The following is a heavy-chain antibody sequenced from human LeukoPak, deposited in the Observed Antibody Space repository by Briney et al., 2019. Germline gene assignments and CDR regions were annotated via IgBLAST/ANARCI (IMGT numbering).Heavy chain of an antibody. CDR1: GGTFSSYA. Sequence: SVKVSCKASGGTFSSYAISWVRQAPGQGLEWMGGIIPIFGTANYAQKFQGRVTITADESTSTAYMELSSLRSEDTAVYYCAREKEMATISGYWGQGTLVTVSS. D-gene: IGHD5-24*01. V-gene: IGHV1-69*13. CDR3: AREKEMATISGY. J-gene: IGHJ4*02. CDR2: IIPIFGTA.